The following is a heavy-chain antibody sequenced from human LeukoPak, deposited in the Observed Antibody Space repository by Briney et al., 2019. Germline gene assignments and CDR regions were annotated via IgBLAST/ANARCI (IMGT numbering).Heavy chain of an antibody. J-gene: IGHJ6*04. D-gene: IGHD6-13*01. CDR1: GGSVSSGSYY. CDR3: ARVAGKRPPPPLYYGMDV. Sequence: PSETLSLTCTVSGGSVSSGSYYWSWIRQPPGKGLEWIGYIYYSGSTNYNPSLKSRVTISVDTSKNQFSLKLSSVTAADTAVYYCARVAGKRPPPPLYYGMDVWGKGTTVTVSS. V-gene: IGHV4-61*01. CDR2: IYYSGST.